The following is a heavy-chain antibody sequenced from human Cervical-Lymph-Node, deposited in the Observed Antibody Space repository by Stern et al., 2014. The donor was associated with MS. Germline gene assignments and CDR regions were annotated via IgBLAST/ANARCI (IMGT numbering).Heavy chain of an antibody. Sequence: VQLVESGPGLVKPSETLSLTCTVSGGAVSAYYWTWIRQRPGKGLAWLGYISDTGTTTYNPSLPSRVTITLDTSQNQVSLRLRSVTAADTAVYYCARDPSTTASDWFFDLWGRGSLVTVSS. CDR1: GGAVSAYY. V-gene: IGHV4-59*02. J-gene: IGHJ2*01. D-gene: IGHD2-21*02. CDR2: ISDTGTT. CDR3: ARDPSTTASDWFFDL.